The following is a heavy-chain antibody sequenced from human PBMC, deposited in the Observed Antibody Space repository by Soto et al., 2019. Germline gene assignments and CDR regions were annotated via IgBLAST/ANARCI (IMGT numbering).Heavy chain of an antibody. D-gene: IGHD2-15*01. CDR3: SRGAGCSGGSCYSYTWFDP. J-gene: IGHJ5*02. Sequence: VQLEESGGGLIEPGGSLRLSCAASGFTLSDYDMHCVLQGTTKGLEWVSGIGATGDTVYPDSVKGRFSISRDHVTNSLYLQMNVLRAEDTAVYYCSRGAGCSGGSCYSYTWFDPWGHGTLVTVSS. V-gene: IGHV3-13*01. CDR2: IGATGDT. CDR1: GFTLSDYD.